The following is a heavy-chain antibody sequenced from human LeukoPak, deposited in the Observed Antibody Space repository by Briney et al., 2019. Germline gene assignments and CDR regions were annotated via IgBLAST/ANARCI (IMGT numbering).Heavy chain of an antibody. CDR3: ARSEDFCTGGVCYFH. CDR1: GYTFTGYY. D-gene: IGHD2-8*02. J-gene: IGHJ4*02. CDR2: INPNSGGT. V-gene: IGHV1-2*02. Sequence: ASVKVSCKASGYTFTGYYMHWVRQAPGQGLEWMGWINPNSGGTNYAQKFQGRVTMTRDTSISTAYMALSWLRSDDTAVYYCARSEDFCTGGVCYFHWGQGTLVTVSS.